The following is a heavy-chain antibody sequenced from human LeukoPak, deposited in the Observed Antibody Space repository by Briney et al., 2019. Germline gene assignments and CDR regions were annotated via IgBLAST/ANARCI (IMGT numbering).Heavy chain of an antibody. CDR3: ASYGSGSGGMDV. CDR1: GYTFTSYD. Sequence: EASVKVSCKASGYTFTSYDINWVRQATGQGLEWMGWMNPNSGNTGYAQKFQGRATMTRNTSISTAYMELSSLRSEDTAVYYCASYGSGSGGMDVWGQGTTVTVSS. V-gene: IGHV1-8*01. D-gene: IGHD3-10*01. J-gene: IGHJ6*02. CDR2: MNPNSGNT.